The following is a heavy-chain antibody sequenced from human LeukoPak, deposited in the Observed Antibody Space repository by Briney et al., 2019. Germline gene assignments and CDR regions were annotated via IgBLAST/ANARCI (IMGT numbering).Heavy chain of an antibody. J-gene: IGHJ4*02. CDR3: ARDRTPKTAPFDY. D-gene: IGHD2-21*02. CDR2: FSGSGGST. V-gene: IGHV3-23*01. CDR1: GFTFSSYA. Sequence: GGSLRLSCAASGFTFSSYAMSWVRQAPGKGLEWVSGFSGSGGSTYYADSVKGRFTISRDNSKNTLYSQMNSLRAEDTAVYYCARDRTPKTAPFDYWGQGTLVTVSS.